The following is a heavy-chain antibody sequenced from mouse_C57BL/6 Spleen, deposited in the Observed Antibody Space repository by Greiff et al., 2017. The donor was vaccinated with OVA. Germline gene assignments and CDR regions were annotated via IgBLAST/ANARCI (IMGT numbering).Heavy chain of an antibody. CDR1: GFTFSSYA. CDR3: ARDHHYVSSDWYFDV. D-gene: IGHD1-1*01. V-gene: IGHV5-4*01. Sequence: EVQRVESGGGLVKPGGSLKLSCAASGFTFSSYAMSWVRQTPEKRLEWVATISDGGSYTYYPDNVKGRFTISRDNAKNNLYLQMSHLKSEDTAMYYCARDHHYVSSDWYFDVWGTGTTVTVSS. CDR2: ISDGGSYT. J-gene: IGHJ1*03.